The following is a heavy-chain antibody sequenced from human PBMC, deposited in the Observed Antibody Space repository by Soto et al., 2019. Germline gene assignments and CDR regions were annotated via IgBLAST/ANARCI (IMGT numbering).Heavy chain of an antibody. CDR2: INSDGSST. CDR1: GFTFSSYW. V-gene: IGHV3-74*01. J-gene: IGHJ4*02. D-gene: IGHD3-10*01. CDR3: ARDFRSPMGGNTMVRGVKY. Sequence: EVQLVESGGGLVQPGGSLRLSCAASGFTFSSYWMHWVRQAPGKGLVWVSRINSDGSSTSYADSVKGRFTISRDNAKNTLYLQMNSLRAEDTAVYYCARDFRSPMGGNTMVRGVKYWGQGTLVTVSS.